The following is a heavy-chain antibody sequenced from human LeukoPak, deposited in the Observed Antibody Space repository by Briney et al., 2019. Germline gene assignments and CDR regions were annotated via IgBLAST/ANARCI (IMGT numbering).Heavy chain of an antibody. V-gene: IGHV4-39*01. CDR1: GGSISSSSYY. CDR2: IYYSGST. J-gene: IGHJ5*02. CDR3: ARHPINTYYYDNSGWA. Sequence: PSETLSLTCTVSGGSISSSSYYWGWIRQPPGKGLEWIGIIYYSGSTYYNPSLKSRVTISVDTSKNQFSLKLSSVTAADTAVYYCARHPINTYYYDNSGWAWGQGTLVTASS. D-gene: IGHD3-22*01.